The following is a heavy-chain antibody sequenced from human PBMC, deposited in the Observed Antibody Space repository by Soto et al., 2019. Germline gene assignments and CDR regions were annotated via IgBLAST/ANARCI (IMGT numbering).Heavy chain of an antibody. D-gene: IGHD3-9*01. Sequence: GSLRLSCAASGFTFSSYGMHWVRQAPGKGLGGVAVIWYDGGNKYYADSVKGRFTISRDNSKNTLYLQMNSLRAEDTAVYYSARDPGGPYDILTGSYPGAFDIWGQGTMVTVSS. J-gene: IGHJ3*02. CDR3: ARDPGGPYDILTGSYPGAFDI. CDR1: GFTFSSYG. CDR2: IWYDGGNK. V-gene: IGHV3-33*01.